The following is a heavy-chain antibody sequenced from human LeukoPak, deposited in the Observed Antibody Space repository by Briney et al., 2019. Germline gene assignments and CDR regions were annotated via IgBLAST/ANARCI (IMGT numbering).Heavy chain of an antibody. V-gene: IGHV5-51*01. J-gene: IGHJ3*01. Sequence: GESLKISCQASGYSFTSSWIGWARQMPGKGLEWMAIINPGDSDTRYSPSFQGQVTISADKSSNTAYLQWSSLKASDTAMYYCARPLRNCGGDCSVSAFDVWGQGTMVTVSS. CDR1: GYSFTSSW. CDR3: ARPLRNCGGDCSVSAFDV. CDR2: INPGDSDT. D-gene: IGHD2-21*02.